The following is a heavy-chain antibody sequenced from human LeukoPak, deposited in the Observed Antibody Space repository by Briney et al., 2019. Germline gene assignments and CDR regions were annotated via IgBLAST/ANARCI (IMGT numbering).Heavy chain of an antibody. CDR2: IKSKTDGGTT. Sequence: PGGSLRLSCAASGFTFSNAWMNWVRQAPGKGLEWVGRIKSKTDGGTTDYAAPVKDRFTISRDDSKNTLYLQMNSLRTEDTAVYYCTTVVAAAVNGWFDPWGQGTLVTVSS. CDR1: GFTFSNAW. J-gene: IGHJ5*02. V-gene: IGHV3-15*01. D-gene: IGHD6-13*01. CDR3: TTVVAAAVNGWFDP.